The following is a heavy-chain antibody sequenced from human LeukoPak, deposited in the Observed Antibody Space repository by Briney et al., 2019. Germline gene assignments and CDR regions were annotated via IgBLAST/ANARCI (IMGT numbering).Heavy chain of an antibody. J-gene: IGHJ4*02. Sequence: GGSLRLSCAASGFIFSDSNMHWVRQASGKGLERVGQIRSEAKSYATAYAASVKGRFTISRDNSQNTIYLQVNSLRVEDTAVYYCAKDNQYSGYDGRDYWGQGTLVIVSS. CDR3: AKDNQYSGYDGRDY. D-gene: IGHD5-12*01. CDR2: IRSEAKSYAT. CDR1: GFIFSDSN. V-gene: IGHV3-73*01.